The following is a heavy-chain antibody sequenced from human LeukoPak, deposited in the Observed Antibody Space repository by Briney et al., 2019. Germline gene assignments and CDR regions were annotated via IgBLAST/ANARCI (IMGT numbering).Heavy chain of an antibody. V-gene: IGHV4-34*01. CDR3: ARQSREMATINARVGRMGGFDP. CDR2: INHSGST. D-gene: IGHD5-24*01. Sequence: PSETLSLTCAVYGGSFSGYYWSWIRQPPGKGLEWIGEINHSGSTNYNPSLKSRVTISVDTSKNQFSLKLSSVTAADTAVYYCARQSREMATINARVGRMGGFDPWGQGTLVTVSS. CDR1: GGSFSGYY. J-gene: IGHJ5*02.